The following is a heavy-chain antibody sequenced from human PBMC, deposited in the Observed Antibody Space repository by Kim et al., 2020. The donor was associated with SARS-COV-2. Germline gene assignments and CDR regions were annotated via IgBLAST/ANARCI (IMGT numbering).Heavy chain of an antibody. Sequence: ADSVKCRFTISRDNSKNTLYLQMNSLRAEDTAVYYCAKSMIVVVITPLDYWGQGTLVTVSS. J-gene: IGHJ4*02. V-gene: IGHV3-23*01. CDR3: AKSMIVVVITPLDY. D-gene: IGHD3-22*01.